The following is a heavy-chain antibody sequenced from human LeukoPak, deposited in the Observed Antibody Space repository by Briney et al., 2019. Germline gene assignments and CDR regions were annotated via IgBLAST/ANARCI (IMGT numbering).Heavy chain of an antibody. V-gene: IGHV3-64D*06. J-gene: IGHJ4*02. CDR1: GFTFSSYA. CDR3: VKGSDTAMVPFDY. D-gene: IGHD5-18*01. Sequence: GGSLRLSCSASGFTFSSYAMHWVRQAPGKGLEYVSAISSNGGSTYYADSVKGRFTISRDNSKNTLYLQMSSLRAEDTAMYYCVKGSDTAMVPFDYWGQGTLVTVSS. CDR2: ISSNGGST.